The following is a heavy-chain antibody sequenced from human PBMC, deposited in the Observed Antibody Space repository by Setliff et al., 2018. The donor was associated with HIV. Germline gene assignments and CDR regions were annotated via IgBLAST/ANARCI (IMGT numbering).Heavy chain of an antibody. Sequence: GASVKVSCKASGGTFSSYALSWVRQAPGQGLEWMGGIIPLFGTTKNAQKFQGRVTITADESTSTAYMELRSLRSDDTAVYYCARGGYCSGGSCYPLNDYFYYMDVWGKGTTVTVSS. V-gene: IGHV1-69*13. J-gene: IGHJ6*03. CDR2: IIPLFGTT. CDR3: ARGGYCSGGSCYPLNDYFYYMDV. CDR1: GGTFSSYA. D-gene: IGHD2-15*01.